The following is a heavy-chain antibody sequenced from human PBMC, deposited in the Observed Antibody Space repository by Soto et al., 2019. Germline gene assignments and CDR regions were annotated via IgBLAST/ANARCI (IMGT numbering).Heavy chain of an antibody. V-gene: IGHV1-69*12. CDR1: VGTFSSYG. J-gene: IGHJ6*02. Sequence: QVQLVQSGAEVKKPGSSVKVSCKASVGTFSSYGISWVRQAPGQGLEWMGGIIPIFATASYAQKVQGRVTSYADESTSTAYMELSRLRSEDTAVYYCARGTIFGVGFSTDYYHYYGMDVWGQGTTVTVSS. CDR3: ARGTIFGVGFSTDYYHYYGMDV. D-gene: IGHD3-3*01. CDR2: IIPIFATA.